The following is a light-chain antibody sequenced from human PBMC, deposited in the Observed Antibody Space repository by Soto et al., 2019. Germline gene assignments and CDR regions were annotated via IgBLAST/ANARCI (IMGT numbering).Light chain of an antibody. Sequence: QSALTQPASVSGSPGQSTTISCTGTSSDVGGYNYVSWYQQHPGKAPKLMIYEVSNRPSGVSNRFSGSKSGNTASLTISGLQAQDEADYHCSSSTSSSTPGVFGTGTKLTVL. J-gene: IGLJ1*01. V-gene: IGLV2-14*01. CDR2: EVS. CDR1: SSDVGGYNY. CDR3: SSSTSSSTPGV.